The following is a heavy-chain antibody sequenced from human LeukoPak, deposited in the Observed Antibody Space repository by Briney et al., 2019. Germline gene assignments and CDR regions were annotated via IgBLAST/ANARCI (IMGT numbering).Heavy chain of an antibody. J-gene: IGHJ4*02. D-gene: IGHD3-22*01. CDR2: IYSGGST. Sequence: GGSLRLSCAASGFTVSNNYMSWIRQAPGKGLEWVSIIYSGGSTYYADSVKGRFTTSRDNSKNTLYLQMNSLRAEDTAVYYCASQAYYYDSSGFLSRIFDFWGQRTLVTVSS. CDR1: GFTVSNNY. V-gene: IGHV3-66*02. CDR3: ASQAYYYDSSGFLSRIFDF.